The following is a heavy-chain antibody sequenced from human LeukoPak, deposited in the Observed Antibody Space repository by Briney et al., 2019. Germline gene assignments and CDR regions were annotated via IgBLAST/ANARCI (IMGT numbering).Heavy chain of an antibody. D-gene: IGHD2/OR15-2a*01. CDR2: IKQDGSET. J-gene: IGHJ3*02. V-gene: IGHV3-7*01. CDR1: GFTFSSSW. CDR3: AREPGIGYAFDI. Sequence: QTGGSLRLSCAASGFTFSSSWMTWVRQAPGKGLEWVANIKQDGSETHYVDSVKGRFTISRDNAKDSLYLQMNSLRAEDTAVYYCAREPGIGYAFDIWGHGTVVTVSS.